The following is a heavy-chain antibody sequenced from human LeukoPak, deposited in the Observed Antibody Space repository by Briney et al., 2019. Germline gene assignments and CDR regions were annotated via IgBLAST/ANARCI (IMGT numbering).Heavy chain of an antibody. Sequence: GGSLRLSCALFDLIVRINYTSAVRQAPGKGLQWVSVIHTGGSTYYADSVKGRFTISRQNFKNTLYLQMKSLTPEDTAVYHCARGSSGSWYFDYWGQGTLVTVSS. D-gene: IGHD2-15*01. CDR3: ARGSSGSWYFDY. CDR2: IHTGGST. CDR1: DLIVRINY. V-gene: IGHV3-53*04. J-gene: IGHJ4*02.